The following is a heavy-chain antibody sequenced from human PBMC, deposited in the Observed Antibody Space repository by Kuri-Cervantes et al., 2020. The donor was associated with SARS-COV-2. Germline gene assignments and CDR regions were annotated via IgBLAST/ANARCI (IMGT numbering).Heavy chain of an antibody. Sequence: LSLTCAASGFTVSSNYMSWVRQAPGKGLEWVSYISSSSSTIYYADSVKGRFTISRDNAKNSLYLQMNSLRAEDTAVYYCARVEGISLDYWGQGTLVTVSS. J-gene: IGHJ4*02. CDR1: GFTVSSNY. D-gene: IGHD3-3*01. CDR3: ARVEGISLDY. CDR2: ISSSSSTI. V-gene: IGHV3-48*01.